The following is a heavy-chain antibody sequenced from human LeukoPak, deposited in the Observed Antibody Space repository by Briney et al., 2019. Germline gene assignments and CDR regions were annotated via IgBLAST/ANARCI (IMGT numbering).Heavy chain of an antibody. Sequence: GGSLRLSCVVSGITFSGYSMIWVRQAPGKGLEWLSFMTASGNTIFYAESVKDRFTISRDNAKKSLYLQMNSLRDEDTAVYYCARVGGATAVTMYFEYWGQGTLVTVTS. CDR1: GITFSGYS. D-gene: IGHD1-26*01. V-gene: IGHV3-48*02. CDR2: MTASGNTI. CDR3: ARVGGATAVTMYFEY. J-gene: IGHJ4*02.